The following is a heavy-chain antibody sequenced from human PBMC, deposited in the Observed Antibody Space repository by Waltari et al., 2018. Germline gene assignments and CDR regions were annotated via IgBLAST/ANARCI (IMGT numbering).Heavy chain of an antibody. Sequence: QVQLQQWGAGLLKPSETLSLTCAVYGGSFSGYYWSWIRQPPGKGLEWIGEINHSGSTNYTPSLKSRVTISVNTSKNQVCLKLSSVTAADTAVYYCARYPGDHFDYWGQGTLVTVSS. CDR2: INHSGST. CDR3: ARYPGDHFDY. D-gene: IGHD7-27*01. V-gene: IGHV4-34*01. CDR1: GGSFSGYY. J-gene: IGHJ4*02.